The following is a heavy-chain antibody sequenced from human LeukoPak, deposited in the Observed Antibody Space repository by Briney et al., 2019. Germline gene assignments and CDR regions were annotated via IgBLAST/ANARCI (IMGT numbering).Heavy chain of an antibody. Sequence: GGSLRLSRVASGFPFSPDWMSWVRQTRGKGPEWVAMIKKSGSETHYVDSVKGRFTISRDNAKNSLYLQMNSLRAEDTAVYYCARRGYYFDYWGQGTLVTVSS. CDR2: IKKSGSET. V-gene: IGHV3-7*01. D-gene: IGHD3-10*01. CDR3: ARRGYYFDY. CDR1: GFPFSPDW. J-gene: IGHJ4*02.